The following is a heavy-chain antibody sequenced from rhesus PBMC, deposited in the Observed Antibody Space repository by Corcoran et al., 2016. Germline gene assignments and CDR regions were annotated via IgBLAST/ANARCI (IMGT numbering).Heavy chain of an antibody. CDR1: GFSLSTSGIG. Sequence: QVTLKESGPALEKPTQTLTRTCTFSGFSLSTSGIGVGWIGQPSRDTLGWLAYIYYNDGEYYSTSLKSRLTISQYTSNTQVVLTMTNMYPVDTATYYFARRLYHIAAGPFGFDYWGQGVLVTVSS. J-gene: IGHJ4*01. CDR2: IYYNDGE. V-gene: IGHV2-1*01. CDR3: ARRLYHIAAGPFGFDY. D-gene: IGHD6-13*01.